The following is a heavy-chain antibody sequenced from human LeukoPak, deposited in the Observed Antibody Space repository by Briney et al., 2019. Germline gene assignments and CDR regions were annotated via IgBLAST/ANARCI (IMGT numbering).Heavy chain of an antibody. J-gene: IGHJ4*02. V-gene: IGHV4-59*05. CDR3: ATTSYYDSSGYKGFDY. CDR2: IYYSGST. D-gene: IGHD3-22*01. CDR1: GGSISSYY. Sequence: SETLSLTCTVSGGSISSYYWSWIRQPPGKGLEWIGSIYYSGSTYYNPSLKSRVTISVDTSKNQFSLKLSSVTAADTAVYYCATTSYYDSSGYKGFDYWGQGTLVTVSS.